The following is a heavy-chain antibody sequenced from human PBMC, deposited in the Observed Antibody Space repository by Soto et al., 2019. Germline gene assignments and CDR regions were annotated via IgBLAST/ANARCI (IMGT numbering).Heavy chain of an antibody. D-gene: IGHD6-19*01. CDR3: AKLYPSGLVPEGNFDY. V-gene: IGHV3-23*01. J-gene: IGHJ4*02. Sequence: EVQLLESGGGLVQPGGSLRLSCAASGFTFSSYAMSWVRQAPGKGLEWVSAISGSGGSTYYADSVKGRFTISRDNSKNTLYLQMNSLRAEDTAVYYCAKLYPSGLVPEGNFDYWGQGTLVTVSS. CDR1: GFTFSSYA. CDR2: ISGSGGST.